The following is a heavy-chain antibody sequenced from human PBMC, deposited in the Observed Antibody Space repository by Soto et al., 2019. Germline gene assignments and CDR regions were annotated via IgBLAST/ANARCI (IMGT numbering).Heavy chain of an antibody. CDR3: ARGNHYDSSGYYYFDY. CDR2: IYYSGST. J-gene: IGHJ4*02. V-gene: IGHV4-31*03. Sequence: SETLSLTCTVSGGSISSGGYYWSWIRQHPGKGLEWIGYIYYSGSTYYNPSLKSRVTISVDTSKNQFSLKLSSVTAADTAVYYCARGNHYDSSGYYYFDYWGQGTLVTVSS. CDR1: GGSISSGGYY. D-gene: IGHD3-22*01.